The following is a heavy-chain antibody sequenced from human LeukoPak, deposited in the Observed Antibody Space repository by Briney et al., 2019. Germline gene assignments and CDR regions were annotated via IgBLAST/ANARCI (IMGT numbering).Heavy chain of an antibody. CDR3: ARRVPAGTFDY. CDR1: GGTFSNYA. D-gene: IGHD2-2*01. Sequence: SVKVSCKASGGTFSNYAISWVRQAPGQGLEWMGGIIPIFGTANYAQKFQGRVTITADKSTSTAYMELSSLRSDDTAVYYCARRVPAGTFDYWGQGTLVTVSS. V-gene: IGHV1-69*06. CDR2: IIPIFGTA. J-gene: IGHJ4*02.